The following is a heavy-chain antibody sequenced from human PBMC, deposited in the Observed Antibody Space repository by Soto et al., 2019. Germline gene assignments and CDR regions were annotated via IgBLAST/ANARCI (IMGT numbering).Heavy chain of an antibody. CDR2: IYLTGPT. CDR3: VRDGRGVQSELSD. Sequence: SESLALTCPVCSDSMRSSKGWTYLRRPPGKGVEWIGEIYLTGPTHDSPSVKSRATVSVDQSKNHFSLSLPSVTAADKAVYSCVRDGRGVQSELSDWAPGTLVTVAS. J-gene: IGHJ4*02. CDR1: SDSMRSSKG. V-gene: IGHV4-4*02. D-gene: IGHD1-7*01.